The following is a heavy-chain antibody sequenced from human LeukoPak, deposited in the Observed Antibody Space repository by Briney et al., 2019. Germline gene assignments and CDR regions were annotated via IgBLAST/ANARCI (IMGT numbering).Heavy chain of an antibody. Sequence: GRSLRLSCAASGFTFSSYGMHWVRQAPGKGLEWVAVIWYDGSNKYYADSVKGRFTISRDNSKNTLYLQMNSLRAEDTAVYYCARDMMVRGAIDYWGQGTLVTVSS. CDR1: GFTFSSYG. CDR2: IWYDGSNK. D-gene: IGHD3-10*01. V-gene: IGHV3-33*01. CDR3: ARDMMVRGAIDY. J-gene: IGHJ4*02.